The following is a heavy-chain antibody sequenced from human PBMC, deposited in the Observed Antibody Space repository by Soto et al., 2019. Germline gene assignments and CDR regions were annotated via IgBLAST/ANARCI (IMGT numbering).Heavy chain of an antibody. Sequence: GASVAGCCKASGFSFTSLGMSWVRQAPGQGLEWMGWISAYNGNTNYAQNLQGRVTMTTDTSTSTAYMELRSLRSDDTAVYYCARDNSRLYFDYWGQGALVTVSS. CDR3: ARDNSRLYFDY. CDR2: ISAYNGNT. J-gene: IGHJ4*02. V-gene: IGHV1-18*01. D-gene: IGHD1-26*01. CDR1: GFSFTSLG.